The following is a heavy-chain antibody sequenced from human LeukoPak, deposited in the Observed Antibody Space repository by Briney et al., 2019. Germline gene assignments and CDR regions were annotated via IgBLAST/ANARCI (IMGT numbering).Heavy chain of an antibody. CDR1: GYTFSDYY. V-gene: IGHV1-2*02. D-gene: IGHD3-16*01. J-gene: IGHJ4*02. CDR2: INPNSGDT. Sequence: GASVTVSCKTSGYTFSDYYIHWIRQAPGQGLEWVGWINPNSGDTDYARKFQGRVTVTRDTSISTAYMELGRLRSDDTAVYYCARRAGGGNDYWGQGTLVTVSS. CDR3: ARRAGGGNDY.